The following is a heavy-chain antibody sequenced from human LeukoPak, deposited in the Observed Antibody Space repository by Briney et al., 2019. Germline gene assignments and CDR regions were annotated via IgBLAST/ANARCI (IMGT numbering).Heavy chain of an antibody. V-gene: IGHV3-33*08. CDR2: VWYDGSIQ. CDR3: ARQLSTVTLDL. J-gene: IGHJ4*02. D-gene: IGHD4-17*01. CDR1: GFTFSSYD. Sequence: GGSLRLSCAASGFTFSSYDMVWVRQAPGKGLEWVSSVWYDGSIQYYADSVKGRFTISRDNSKNRLYLKMNGLGVEDTAVYFCARQLSTVTLDLWGQGTLVTVSS.